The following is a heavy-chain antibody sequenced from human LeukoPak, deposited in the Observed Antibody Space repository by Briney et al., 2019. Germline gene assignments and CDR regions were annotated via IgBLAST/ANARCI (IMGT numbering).Heavy chain of an antibody. J-gene: IGHJ3*02. Sequence: GRSLRLSCAASGFTFSKYAMHWVRQTPGKGLEWVAAIWHDGSDENYADSVKGRFTISSDNSKNTLYLQMNSLRAEDTAVYYCAFEIGRSQGAFDIWGQGTMITVSS. CDR1: GFTFSKYA. CDR3: AFEIGRSQGAFDI. V-gene: IGHV3-33*01. D-gene: IGHD1-26*01. CDR2: IWHDGSDE.